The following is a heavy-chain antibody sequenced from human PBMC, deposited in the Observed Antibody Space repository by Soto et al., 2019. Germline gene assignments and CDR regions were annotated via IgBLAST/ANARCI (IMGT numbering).Heavy chain of an antibody. Sequence: SVKVSCKASGGTFSSYAISWVRQAPGQGLEWMGGIIPIFGTANYAQKFQGRVTITADESTSTAYMELSSLRSEDTAVYYCARGLVVVTAKDYYYYGMDVWGQGTTVTVSS. CDR1: GGTFSSYA. D-gene: IGHD2-21*02. CDR2: IIPIFGTA. J-gene: IGHJ6*02. V-gene: IGHV1-69*13. CDR3: ARGLVVVTAKDYYYYGMDV.